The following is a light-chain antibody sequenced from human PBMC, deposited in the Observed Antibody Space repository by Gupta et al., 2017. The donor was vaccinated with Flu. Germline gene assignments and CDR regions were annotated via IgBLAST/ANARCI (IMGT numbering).Light chain of an antibody. CDR3: GTWDRSLSAGG. J-gene: IGLJ3*02. V-gene: IGLV1-51*02. Sequence: QSVLTQPPSVSAAPGQRVTIHCSGSSSNIGGHYVSWYQQVPGTAPKLLIYEDDKRPSGIPDRFSASKSGTTATLDITGLQTGDEADYFCGTWDRSLSAGGFGGGTKLTVL. CDR2: EDD. CDR1: SSNIGGHY.